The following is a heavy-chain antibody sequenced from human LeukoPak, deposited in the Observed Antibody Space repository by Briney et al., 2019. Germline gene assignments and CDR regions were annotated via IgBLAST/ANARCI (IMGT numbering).Heavy chain of an antibody. Sequence: GGSLRLSCAASGFTFSSYAMPWVRQAPGKGLEWVTLISYDGGNKYYADSVKGRFTISRDNSKNTLYLQMNSLRAEDTAVYYCARDKIAVAGGNSDFDYWGQGTQVTVSS. J-gene: IGHJ4*02. CDR2: ISYDGGNK. CDR3: ARDKIAVAGGNSDFDY. D-gene: IGHD6-19*01. CDR1: GFTFSSYA. V-gene: IGHV3-30*04.